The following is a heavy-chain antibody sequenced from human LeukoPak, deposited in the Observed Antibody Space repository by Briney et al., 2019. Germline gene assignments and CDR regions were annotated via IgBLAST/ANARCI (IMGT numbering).Heavy chain of an antibody. D-gene: IGHD2-8*01. V-gene: IGHV3-23*01. CDR3: VKGYCTNGVCYFDY. CDR1: GGSIISSS. J-gene: IGHJ4*02. CDR2: ISGSGGST. Sequence: PSETLSLTCTASGGSIISSSFWWGWIRQPPGKGLEWVSAISGSGGSTYFADSVKGRFTISRDNSKNTLYLQMNSLRDEDTAVYYCVKGYCTNGVCYFDYWGQGTLVTVSS.